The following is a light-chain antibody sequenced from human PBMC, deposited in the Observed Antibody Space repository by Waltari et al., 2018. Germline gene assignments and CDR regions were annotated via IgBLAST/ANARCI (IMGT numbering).Light chain of an antibody. Sequence: EQHHPGKSPRVINYGVSGRPSGVSKRFSCSKSGNSAVLTISGLQAEDEADYYCNSYTGSSSCVFGGGTKLTV. J-gene: IGLJ3*02. CDR3: NSYTGSSSCV. V-gene: IGLV2-14*03. CDR2: GVS.